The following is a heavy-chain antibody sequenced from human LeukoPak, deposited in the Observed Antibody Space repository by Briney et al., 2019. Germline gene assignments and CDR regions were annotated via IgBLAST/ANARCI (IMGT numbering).Heavy chain of an antibody. Sequence: GGSLRLSCAASGFTFSSYSMNWVRQAPGKGLEWVSYISGSSSTRYYADSVKGRFTISRDNAKNSLCLQMNSLRAEDTSVYYCARYGDYGAFDIWGQGTMVTVSS. CDR3: ARYGDYGAFDI. CDR2: ISGSSSTR. J-gene: IGHJ3*02. D-gene: IGHD4-17*01. V-gene: IGHV3-48*01. CDR1: GFTFSSYS.